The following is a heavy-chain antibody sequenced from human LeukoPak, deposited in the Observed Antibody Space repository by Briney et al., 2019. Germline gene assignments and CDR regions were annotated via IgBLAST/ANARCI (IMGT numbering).Heavy chain of an antibody. J-gene: IGHJ5*02. Sequence: ASVKVSCKASGYTFTGYYMHWVRQAPGQGLEWMGWINPNSGGTNYAQKFQGRVTMTRDTSISTAYMEPSRLRSDDTAVYYCARPLYRSSTSCYTVPWFDPWGQGTLVTVSS. CDR2: INPNSGGT. V-gene: IGHV1-2*02. CDR1: GYTFTGYY. CDR3: ARPLYRSSTSCYTVPWFDP. D-gene: IGHD2-2*02.